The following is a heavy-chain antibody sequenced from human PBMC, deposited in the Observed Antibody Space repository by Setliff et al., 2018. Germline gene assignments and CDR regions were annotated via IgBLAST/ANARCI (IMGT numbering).Heavy chain of an antibody. V-gene: IGHV4-34*01. Sequence: PSETLSLTCAASGGSFSDYYWTWIRQPPGKGLEWIGEINHSASTNYNPSLKSRVTISVDTSKNQFSLKLSSVTAADTAVYYCARDGANYYDSSGYYFNWFDPWGQGTLVTVSS. D-gene: IGHD3-22*01. CDR3: ARDGANYYDSSGYYFNWFDP. J-gene: IGHJ5*02. CDR2: INHSAST. CDR1: GGSFSDYY.